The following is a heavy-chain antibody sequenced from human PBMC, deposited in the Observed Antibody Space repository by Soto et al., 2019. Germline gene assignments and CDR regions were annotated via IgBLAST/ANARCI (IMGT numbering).Heavy chain of an antibody. Sequence: VQLLESGGGLIQPGGSLRLSCAASGFTFSYGIHWLRQAPGQGLEWLAYISYDSSNKFYGDAVKGRFSISRDNSKNTQFLQMNSLRAEDTAVYYCAKLVIGYCSGNTCDDYWGQGTLVAVSS. CDR1: GFTFSYG. J-gene: IGHJ4*02. V-gene: IGHV3-30*18. D-gene: IGHD2-15*01. CDR3: AKLVIGYCSGNTCDDY. CDR2: ISYDSSNK.